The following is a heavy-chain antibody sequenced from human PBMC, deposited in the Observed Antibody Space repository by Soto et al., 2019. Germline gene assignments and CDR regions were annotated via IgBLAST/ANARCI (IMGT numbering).Heavy chain of an antibody. J-gene: IGHJ6*02. CDR3: ARDREYYDILTGYYNGDYYGMDV. Sequence: ASVKVSCEASGYTFTSYFIHWVRPAPGQGNEWMGIINPSGGSTSYAQKFQGRVTMTRDTSTSTVYMELSSLRSEDTAVYYCARDREYYDILTGYYNGDYYGMDVWGQGTMVTVSS. CDR1: GYTFTSYF. V-gene: IGHV1-46*01. D-gene: IGHD3-9*01. CDR2: INPSGGST.